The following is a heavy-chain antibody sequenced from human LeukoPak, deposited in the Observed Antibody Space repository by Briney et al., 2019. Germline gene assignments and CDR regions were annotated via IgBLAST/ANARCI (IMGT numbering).Heavy chain of an antibody. Sequence: SETLSLTCTVSGGSISSSYWSWIRQPPGKGLEWIGYVYFSGSTNYNPSLKSRVTISVDTSKNQFSLKLSSVTAADTAVYYCARVRTAAGTLEDYYYYYYMDVWGKGTTVTVSS. D-gene: IGHD6-13*01. J-gene: IGHJ6*03. V-gene: IGHV4-59*01. CDR2: VYFSGST. CDR1: GGSISSSY. CDR3: ARVRTAAGTLEDYYYYYYMDV.